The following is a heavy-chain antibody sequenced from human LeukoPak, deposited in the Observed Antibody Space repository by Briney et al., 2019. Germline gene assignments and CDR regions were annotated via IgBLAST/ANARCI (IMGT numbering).Heavy chain of an antibody. CDR2: ISSSASTI. CDR1: GFSLSSYA. V-gene: IGHV3-48*02. CDR3: ARILASYYDSSGYTSGGMDV. Sequence: GGSLRLSCAASGFSLSSYAMNWVRQAPGKGLEWVSYISSSASTIYYADSVKGRFTISRDNAQNSLYLQMNSLRDEDTAVYYCARILASYYDSSGYTSGGMDVWGQGTTVTVSS. J-gene: IGHJ6*02. D-gene: IGHD3-22*01.